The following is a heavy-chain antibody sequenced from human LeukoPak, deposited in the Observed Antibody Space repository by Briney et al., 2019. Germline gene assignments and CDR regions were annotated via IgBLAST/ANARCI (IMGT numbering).Heavy chain of an antibody. CDR3: AKGQWLPNPGVNYYYYYGMDV. Sequence: GGSLRLSCAASGFTFDDYAMHCVRQAPGKGLEWVSGISWNSGSIGYADSVKGRFTISRDNAKNSLYLQMNSLRAEDTALYYCAKGQWLPNPGVNYYYYYGMDVWGQGTTVTVSS. CDR1: GFTFDDYA. CDR2: ISWNSGSI. D-gene: IGHD6-19*01. V-gene: IGHV3-9*01. J-gene: IGHJ6*02.